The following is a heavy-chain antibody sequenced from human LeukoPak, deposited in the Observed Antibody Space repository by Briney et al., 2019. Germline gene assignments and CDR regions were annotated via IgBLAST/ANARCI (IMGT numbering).Heavy chain of an antibody. CDR1: GYTFTGYY. CDR3: ARTRITIFGVVTEADY. D-gene: IGHD3-3*01. V-gene: IGHV1-2*06. CDR2: INPNSGGT. J-gene: IGHJ4*02. Sequence: ASVKVSCKASGYTFTGYYMHWVRQAPGQGLEWMGRINPNSGGTNYAQKFQGRVTMTRDTSISTAYMELSSLRSEDTAVYYCARTRITIFGVVTEADYWGQGTLVTVSS.